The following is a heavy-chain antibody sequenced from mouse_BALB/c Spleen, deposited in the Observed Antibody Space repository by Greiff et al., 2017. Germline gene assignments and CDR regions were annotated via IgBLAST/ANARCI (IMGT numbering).Heavy chain of an antibody. CDR3: ARKEEGYDSPWFAY. Sequence: VQLQQSGPELVKPGASVKIPCKASGYTFTDYNMDWVKQSHGKSLEWIGDINPNNGGTIYNQKFKGKATLTVDKSYSTAYMELRSLTSEDTAVYYCARKEEGYDSPWFAYWGQGTLVTVSA. D-gene: IGHD2-2*01. J-gene: IGHJ3*01. CDR2: INPNNGGT. V-gene: IGHV1-18*01. CDR1: GYTFTDYN.